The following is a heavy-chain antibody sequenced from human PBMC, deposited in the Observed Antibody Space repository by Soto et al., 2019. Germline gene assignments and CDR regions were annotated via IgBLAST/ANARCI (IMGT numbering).Heavy chain of an antibody. CDR1: GFTFSSYG. CDR3: GRDTRTNDCSGASCH. Sequence: QVQLVESGGGVVQPGRSLRLSCVASGFTFSSYGIHWVRQAPGKGLEWVAIISYDGRNKYYADSVKGRFTLSRDNSKSTVYLQMNSLRVEDTSVYYCGRDTRTNDCSGASCHWGQGTLVTVSS. V-gene: IGHV3-30*03. CDR2: ISYDGRNK. D-gene: IGHD2-15*01. J-gene: IGHJ4*02.